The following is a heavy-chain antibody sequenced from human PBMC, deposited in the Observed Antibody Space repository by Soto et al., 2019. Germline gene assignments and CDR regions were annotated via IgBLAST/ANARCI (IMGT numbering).Heavy chain of an antibody. CDR1: GFSFSDHY. CDR2: IKNKANSYTT. Sequence: GSLRLSCAASGFSFSDHYMDWVRQAPGKGLEWVGRIKNKANSYTTQYAAAVKGRFTISREDSKNSLSLQMSSLKSDDTAVYYCVRVRLGAPTRYSDYWGQGTLVTVSS. CDR3: VRVRLGAPTRYSDY. J-gene: IGHJ4*02. V-gene: IGHV3-72*01.